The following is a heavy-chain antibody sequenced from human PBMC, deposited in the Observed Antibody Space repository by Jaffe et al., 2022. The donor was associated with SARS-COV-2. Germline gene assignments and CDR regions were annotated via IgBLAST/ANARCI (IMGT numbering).Heavy chain of an antibody. CDR1: GYTFTSYY. D-gene: IGHD6-19*01. Sequence: QVQLVQSGAEVKKPGASVKVSCKASGYTFTSYYMHWVRQAPGQGLEWMGIINPSGGSTSYAQKLQGRVTMTRDTSTSTVYMELSSLRSEDTAVYYCARGSRKMYSSGWENWFDPWGQGTLVTVSS. J-gene: IGHJ5*02. CDR3: ARGSRKMYSSGWENWFDP. V-gene: IGHV1-46*04. CDR2: INPSGGST.